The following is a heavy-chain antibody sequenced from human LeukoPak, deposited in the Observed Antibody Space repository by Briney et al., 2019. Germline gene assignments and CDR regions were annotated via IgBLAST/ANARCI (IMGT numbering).Heavy chain of an antibody. CDR1: GFTFSSYA. CDR3: AKVRIAAAGSRSFDS. CDR2: ISGSGGST. D-gene: IGHD6-13*01. J-gene: IGHJ4*02. Sequence: TGGSLRLSCAASGFTFSSYAMSWVRQAPGEGREWVSAISGSGGSTHYADSVKGRLTISRDNSKNTLYLQMNSLRAEDTAVYYCAKVRIAAAGSRSFDSWGQGTLATVSS. V-gene: IGHV3-23*01.